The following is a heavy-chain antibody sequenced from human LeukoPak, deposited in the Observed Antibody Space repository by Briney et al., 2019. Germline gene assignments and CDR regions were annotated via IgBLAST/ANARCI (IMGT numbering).Heavy chain of an antibody. V-gene: IGHV4-61*08. CDR2: IYYSGST. CDR3: ARALGHSYGYLFDY. J-gene: IGHJ4*02. CDR1: GGSISSGDYY. Sequence: PSETLSLTCTVSGGSISSGDYYWSWIRQPPGKGLEWIGYIYYSGSTNYNPSLKSRVTISVDTSKNQFSLKLSSVTAADTAVYYCARALGHSYGYLFDYWGQGTLVTVSS. D-gene: IGHD5-18*01.